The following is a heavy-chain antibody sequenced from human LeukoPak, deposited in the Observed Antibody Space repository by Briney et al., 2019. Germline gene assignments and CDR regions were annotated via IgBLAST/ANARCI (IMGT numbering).Heavy chain of an antibody. V-gene: IGHV3-49*03. Sequence: GGSLRLSCTASGFTFGDYAMSWFRQAPGKGLEWVGFIRSKAYDGTTEYAASVKGRFTISRDDSKSIAYLQMNSLKTEDTAVYYCTRDLNYYGSGSKRYGMDVWGQGTTVTVSS. CDR3: TRDLNYYGSGSKRYGMDV. CDR1: GFTFGDYA. D-gene: IGHD3-10*01. CDR2: IRSKAYDGTT. J-gene: IGHJ6*02.